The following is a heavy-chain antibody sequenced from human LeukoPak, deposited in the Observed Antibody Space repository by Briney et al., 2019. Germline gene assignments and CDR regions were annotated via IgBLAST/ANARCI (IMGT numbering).Heavy chain of an antibody. D-gene: IGHD6-13*01. CDR2: IYYSGST. J-gene: IGHJ6*02. V-gene: IGHV4-39*07. CDR1: GGSISSSSYY. Sequence: SETLSLTCTVSGGSISSSSYYWGWIRQPPGKGLEWIGSIYYSGSTYYNPSLKSRVTISVDTSKNQFSLKLSSVTAADTAVYYCAGSSSYSSSWSYYYYYYGMDVWGQGTTVTVSS. CDR3: AGSSSYSSSWSYYYYYYGMDV.